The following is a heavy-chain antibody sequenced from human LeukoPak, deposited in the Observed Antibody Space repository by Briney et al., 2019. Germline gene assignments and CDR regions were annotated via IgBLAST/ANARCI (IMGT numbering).Heavy chain of an antibody. CDR2: VIPVLGTT. Sequence: SVKVSCKASGTTFSRSAISWGRQAPGQGLEWMGGVIPVLGTTNYAQKFQDRVSITTDESTSTAYMEVSSLRSVDTAVYYCARDDGSATLGFDSWGQGTLVTVSS. J-gene: IGHJ4*02. CDR3: ARDDGSATLGFDS. D-gene: IGHD1-26*01. CDR1: GTTFSRSA. V-gene: IGHV1-69*05.